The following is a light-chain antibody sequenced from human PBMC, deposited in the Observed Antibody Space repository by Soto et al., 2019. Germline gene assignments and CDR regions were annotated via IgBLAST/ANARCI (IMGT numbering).Light chain of an antibody. J-gene: IGKJ3*01. CDR2: DAS. CDR3: QNYKSLPNA. CDR1: QSISTW. V-gene: IGKV1-5*01. Sequence: SPSTLSASVGDRVTITCRASQSISTWLAWYQQKPGRAPKLLIFDASKLQRGVPSRFSGGGSGTNFTLTINSLQPEDGATYYCQNYKSLPNAFGHGTNLD.